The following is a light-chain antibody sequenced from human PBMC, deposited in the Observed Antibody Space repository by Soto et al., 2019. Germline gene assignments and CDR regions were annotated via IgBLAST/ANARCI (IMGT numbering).Light chain of an antibody. CDR3: QHYDNLLLT. Sequence: DIQMTQSPSSLSASVGDRVTITCQASQDINTYLNWYQQKPGKAPNLLIYDASKLETGVPSRFSGGGYGTDFTFTVTSLQPEDFATYFCQHYDNLLLTFGGGTKV. CDR2: DAS. J-gene: IGKJ4*01. CDR1: QDINTY. V-gene: IGKV1-33*01.